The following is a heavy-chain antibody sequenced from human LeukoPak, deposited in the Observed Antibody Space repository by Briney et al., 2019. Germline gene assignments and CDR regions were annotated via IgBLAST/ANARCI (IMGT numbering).Heavy chain of an antibody. CDR3: ARAYGSGSYYNINWFDP. J-gene: IGHJ5*02. CDR1: GYTFTSYY. V-gene: IGHV1-46*01. CDR2: INPSGGST. Sequence: GASVNVSCKASGYTFTSYYMHWVRQAPGQGLEWMGIINPSGGSTSYAQKFQGGVTMTRDTSTSTVYMELSSLRSEDTAVYYCARAYGSGSYYNINWFDPWGQGTLVTVSS. D-gene: IGHD3-10*01.